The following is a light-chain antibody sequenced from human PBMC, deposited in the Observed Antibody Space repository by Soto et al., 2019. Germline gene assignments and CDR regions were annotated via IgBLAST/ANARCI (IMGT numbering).Light chain of an antibody. J-gene: IGLJ1*01. CDR3: CSYAGSYTLV. Sequence: QSVLTQPRSVSGSPGQSVTISCTGTSSDVGGSNYVSWYQQHPGKAPKVMIYDVSKRPSGVPDRFSGSKSGNTASLTISGLQAEDEADYYCCSYAGSYTLVFGTATKLTVL. CDR1: SSDVGGSNY. V-gene: IGLV2-11*01. CDR2: DVS.